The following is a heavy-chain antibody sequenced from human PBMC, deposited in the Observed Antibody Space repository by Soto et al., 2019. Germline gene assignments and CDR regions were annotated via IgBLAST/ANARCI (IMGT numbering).Heavy chain of an antibody. Sequence: EVQLVESGGGLVQPGGSLRLSCAPSGFTFSNYWMHWVRQAPGKGLVWVSSIDTDGTTTRYADSVKGRFTISRDNAKNTLYLQINSLRAEDTAIYYCARETASGWYYYFDLWGQGALVTVSS. J-gene: IGHJ4*02. CDR3: ARETASGWYYYFDL. V-gene: IGHV3-74*01. CDR1: GFTFSNYW. CDR2: IDTDGTTT. D-gene: IGHD6-19*01.